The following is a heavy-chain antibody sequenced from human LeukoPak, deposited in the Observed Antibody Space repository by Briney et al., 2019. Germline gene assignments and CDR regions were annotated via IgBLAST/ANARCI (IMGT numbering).Heavy chain of an antibody. D-gene: IGHD6-13*01. J-gene: IGHJ4*02. CDR3: ARFETIAVATVDY. CDR1: GFTFSSFS. CDR2: ISSSSSDI. Sequence: GGPLRLSCAASGFTFSSFSMICLRQATGKGLEGVSSISSSSSDIEYADSVKGRFTIYRDNGKNSLYLQMNSLRAEDTAVYYCARFETIAVATVDYCGQGTLVTVSS. V-gene: IGHV3-21*01.